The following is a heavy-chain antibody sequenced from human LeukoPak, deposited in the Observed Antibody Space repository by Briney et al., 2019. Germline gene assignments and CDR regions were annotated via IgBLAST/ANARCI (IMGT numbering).Heavy chain of an antibody. CDR2: IYYDDSET. CDR3: ARMGYDILTGYRGFDP. J-gene: IGHJ5*02. CDR1: GYSFTNYW. D-gene: IGHD3-9*01. V-gene: IGHV5-51*01. Sequence: GESLKISCKGGGYSFTNYWIVWVRQMPGKGLEWMGVIYYDDSETQYSPSFQGQVTISVDKSINTVYLQWSALKASDTAMYYCARMGYDILTGYRGFDPWGQGTLVTVSS.